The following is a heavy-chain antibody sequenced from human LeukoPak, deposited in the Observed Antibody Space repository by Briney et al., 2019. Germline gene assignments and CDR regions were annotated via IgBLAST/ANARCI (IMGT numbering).Heavy chain of an antibody. J-gene: IGHJ5*02. Sequence: SETLSLTCTVSGGSISSYYWSWIRQPPGKGLEWIGYTYYSGSTNYNPSLKSRVTISVDTSKNQFSLKLSSVTAADTAVYYCARAPYCSSTSCYFNWFDPWGQGTLVTVSS. CDR3: ARAPYCSSTSCYFNWFDP. V-gene: IGHV4-59*08. D-gene: IGHD2-2*01. CDR1: GGSISSYY. CDR2: TYYSGST.